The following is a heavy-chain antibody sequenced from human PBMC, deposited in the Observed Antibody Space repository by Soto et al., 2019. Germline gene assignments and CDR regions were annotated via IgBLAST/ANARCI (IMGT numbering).Heavy chain of an antibody. V-gene: IGHV3-21*01. D-gene: IGHD4-17*01. CDR2: ISSSSSYI. Sequence: EVQLVESGGGLVKPGGSLRLSCAASGFTFSSYSMNWVRQAPGKGLEWVSSISSSSSYIYYADSVKGRFTISRDNAKNSLYLQMNSLRAEDTAVYYCARGVPGDYGDYVAYWGQGTLVTVCS. CDR1: GFTFSSYS. J-gene: IGHJ4*02. CDR3: ARGVPGDYGDYVAY.